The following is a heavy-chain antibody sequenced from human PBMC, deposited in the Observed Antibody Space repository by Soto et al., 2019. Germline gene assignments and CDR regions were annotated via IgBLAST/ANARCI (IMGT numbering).Heavy chain of an antibody. J-gene: IGHJ3*02. V-gene: IGHV1-69*13. CDR3: ARVGRSIAARPFAFDI. Sequence: SVKVSCKASGGTFSSYAISWVRQAPGQGLEWMGGIVPIFGTANYAQKFQGRVTITADESTSTAYMELSSLRSEDTAVYYCARVGRSIAARPFAFDIWGQGTMVTVSS. CDR2: IVPIFGTA. CDR1: GGTFSSYA. D-gene: IGHD6-6*01.